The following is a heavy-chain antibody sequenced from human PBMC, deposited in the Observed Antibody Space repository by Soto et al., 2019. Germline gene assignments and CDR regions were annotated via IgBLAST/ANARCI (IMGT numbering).Heavy chain of an antibody. Sequence: PYIASAVSGCSVCSGSSYWSWIRQPPGKGLEWIGYIYYSGSTNYNPSLKSRVTISVDTSKNQFSRKLSSVTAADTAEYYCATLADAGPTGGFDPWGQGTLVTLSS. CDR2: IYYSGST. CDR3: ATLADAGPTGGFDP. D-gene: IGHD6-13*01. CDR1: GCSVCSGSSY. J-gene: IGHJ5*02. V-gene: IGHV4-61*01.